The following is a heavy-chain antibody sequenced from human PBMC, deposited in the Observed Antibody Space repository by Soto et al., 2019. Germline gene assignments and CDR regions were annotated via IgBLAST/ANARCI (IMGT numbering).Heavy chain of an antibody. V-gene: IGHV3-30-3*01. CDR3: TTITYYYGSGSYPY. Sequence: PGGSLRLSCAASGFTFSSSALHWVRQAPGKGLEWVALISYGGSNKYYADSVKGRFTISRDNSKNTLYVQMNSLRTEDTAVYYCTTITYYYGSGSYPYWGQGTLVTVSS. CDR2: ISYGGSNK. CDR1: GFTFSSSA. J-gene: IGHJ4*02. D-gene: IGHD3-10*01.